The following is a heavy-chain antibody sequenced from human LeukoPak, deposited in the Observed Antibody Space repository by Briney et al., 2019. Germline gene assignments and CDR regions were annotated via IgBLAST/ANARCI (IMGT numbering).Heavy chain of an antibody. CDR2: ISADGGST. CDR3: AKDLLAATIDYYFDY. J-gene: IGHJ4*02. CDR1: GFTFNNYN. V-gene: IGHV3-23*01. D-gene: IGHD5-12*01. Sequence: GGSLRLSCEASGFTFNNYNMNWVRQAPGKGLEWVSAISADGGSTYYADSVMGRFTISRDNSKNTLYVQMNSLRAEDTAVYYCAKDLLAATIDYYFDYWGQGTLVTVSS.